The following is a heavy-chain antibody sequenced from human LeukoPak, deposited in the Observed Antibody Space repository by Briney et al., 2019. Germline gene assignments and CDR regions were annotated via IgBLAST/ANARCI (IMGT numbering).Heavy chain of an antibody. CDR2: INAGNGNT. Sequence: ASVKVSCKASGYTFTSYAMHWVRQAPGQRLEWMGWINAGNGNTKYSQKFQGRVTITRNTSASTAYMELSSPRSEDTAVYYCARGGIAAAGTSWGQGTLVTVSS. CDR1: GYTFTSYA. D-gene: IGHD6-13*01. V-gene: IGHV1-3*01. J-gene: IGHJ5*02. CDR3: ARGGIAAAGTS.